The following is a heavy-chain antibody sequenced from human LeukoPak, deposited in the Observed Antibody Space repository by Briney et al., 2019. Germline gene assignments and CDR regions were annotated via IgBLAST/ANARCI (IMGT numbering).Heavy chain of an antibody. CDR3: ARHARHCGGDWYPPGLFER. CDR1: GYCLATCS. V-gene: IGHV5-10-1*01. Sequence: KRGESLKISWNGSGYCLATCSISWARQMPGKGLEWMGRIDPSDSYTNYSPSFQGHVTISADKSISTAYLQWSSLKASDTAMYYCARHARHCGGDWYPPGLFERWGRGSEVSVSS. J-gene: IGHJ5*02. CDR2: IDPSDSYT. D-gene: IGHD2-21*02.